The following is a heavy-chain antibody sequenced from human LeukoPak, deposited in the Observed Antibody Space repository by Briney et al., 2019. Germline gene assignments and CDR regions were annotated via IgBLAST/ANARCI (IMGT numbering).Heavy chain of an antibody. D-gene: IGHD3-9*01. J-gene: IGHJ4*02. V-gene: IGHV4-59*08. CDR3: ARHPSADPAYFFDY. Sequence: SETLSLTCTVSGGSFNRYYWSWIRQPPGKGLEWIGFVSYSGTTDYNPSLKSRVTISKDTSKSQLSLKLTSMTAADTAVYYCARHPSADPAYFFDYWGQGTLVTVSS. CDR2: VSYSGTT. CDR1: GGSFNRYY.